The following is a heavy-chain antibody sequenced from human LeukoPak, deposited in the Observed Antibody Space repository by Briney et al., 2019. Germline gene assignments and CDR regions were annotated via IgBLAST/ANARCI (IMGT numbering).Heavy chain of an antibody. J-gene: IGHJ5*02. CDR3: ARGRYCSSTSCRRGWFDP. Sequence: SETLSLTCAVYGGSFSGYYWSWIRQPPGKGLEWIGEINHSGSTNYNPSLKSRVTISVDTSKNQFSLKLSSVTAADTAVYYCARGRYCSSTSCRRGWFDPWGQGTLVTVSS. CDR1: GGSFSGYY. V-gene: IGHV4-34*01. CDR2: INHSGST. D-gene: IGHD2-2*01.